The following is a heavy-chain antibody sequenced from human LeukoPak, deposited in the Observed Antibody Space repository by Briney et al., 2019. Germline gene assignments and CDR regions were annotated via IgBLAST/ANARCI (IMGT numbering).Heavy chain of an antibody. J-gene: IGHJ4*02. CDR2: ISWNSGSI. V-gene: IGHV3-9*01. Sequence: GRSLRLSCAASGFNFGDYAMHWVRQAPGNGLEWVSGISWNSGSIGYADSVKGRFTSSRDNAKNALYLQMNSLRAEDTAVYYCAREARYSSSPDHWGQGTLVTVSS. CDR1: GFNFGDYA. D-gene: IGHD6-13*01. CDR3: AREARYSSSPDH.